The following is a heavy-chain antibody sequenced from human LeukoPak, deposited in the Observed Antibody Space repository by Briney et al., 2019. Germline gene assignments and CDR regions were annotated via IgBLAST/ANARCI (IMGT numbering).Heavy chain of an antibody. Sequence: ASVKVSCKVSGYTLTELSMHWVRQAPGKGLEWMGGFDPEDGETIYAQKFQGRVTMTEDTSTDTAYMELSSLRSEDTAVYYCARALSYYGSGSQPFDYWGQGTLVTVSS. V-gene: IGHV1-24*01. CDR1: GYTLTELS. CDR3: ARALSYYGSGSQPFDY. CDR2: FDPEDGET. J-gene: IGHJ4*02. D-gene: IGHD3-10*01.